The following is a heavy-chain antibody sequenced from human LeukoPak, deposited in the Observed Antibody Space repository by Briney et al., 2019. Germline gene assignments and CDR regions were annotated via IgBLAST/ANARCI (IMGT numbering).Heavy chain of an antibody. J-gene: IGHJ4*02. CDR3: ASEYYYDSSGPNSPWGYFDY. D-gene: IGHD3-22*01. CDR1: GGTFSSYA. CDR2: IIPIFGTA. Sequence: SVKVSCKASGGTFSSYAISWVRQAPGQGLEWMGGIIPIFGTANYAQKFQGRVTITTDESTSTAYMELSSLRSEDTAVYYCASEYYYDSSGPNSPWGYFDYWGQGTLVTVSS. V-gene: IGHV1-69*05.